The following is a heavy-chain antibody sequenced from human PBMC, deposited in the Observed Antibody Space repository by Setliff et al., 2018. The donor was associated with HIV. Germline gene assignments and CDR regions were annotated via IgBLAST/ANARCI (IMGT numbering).Heavy chain of an antibody. CDR3: AIRGSSGWYVGGYFDY. V-gene: IGHV4-34*01. CDR1: GGSFSGYY. J-gene: IGHJ4*02. CDR2: INHSGST. Sequence: KPSETLSLTCAVYGGSFSGYYWSWIRQPPGKGLEWIGEINHSGSTNYNPSLKSRVTISVDTSKNQFSLKLSCVTAADTAVHYCAIRGSSGWYVGGYFDYWGQGTLVTSPQ. D-gene: IGHD6-19*01.